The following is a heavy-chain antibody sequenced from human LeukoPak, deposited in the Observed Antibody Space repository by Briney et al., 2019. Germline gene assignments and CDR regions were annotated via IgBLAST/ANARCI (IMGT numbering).Heavy chain of an antibody. CDR3: TREVLRFGAFDI. D-gene: IGHD3-3*01. J-gene: IGHJ3*02. V-gene: IGHV3-49*04. CDR1: GFTFGDYA. CDR2: IRSKAYGGTT. Sequence: GGSLRLSCTASGFTFGDYAMSWVRQAPGKGLEWVGFIRSKAYGGTTEYAASVKGRFTISRDDSKSIAYLQMNSLKTEDTAVYYCTREVLRFGAFDIWGQGRMVTVSS.